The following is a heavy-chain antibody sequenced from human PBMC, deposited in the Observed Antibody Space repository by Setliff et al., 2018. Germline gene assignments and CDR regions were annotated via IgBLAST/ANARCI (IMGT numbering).Heavy chain of an antibody. CDR2: INSDGSST. D-gene: IGHD2-21*02. CDR1: GFTFSSYW. Sequence: GGSLRLSCAASGFTFSSYWMHWVRQAPGKGLVWVSRINSDGSSTSYADSVKGRFTISRDNAKNTLYLQMNSLRAEDTAVYYCVRGGEGRDDSNSGSWGQGTLVTVSS. J-gene: IGHJ5*02. V-gene: IGHV3-74*01. CDR3: VRGGEGRDDSNSGS.